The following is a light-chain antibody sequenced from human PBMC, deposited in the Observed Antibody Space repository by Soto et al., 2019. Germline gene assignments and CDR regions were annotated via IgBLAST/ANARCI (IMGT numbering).Light chain of an antibody. CDR1: SANIGSNY. V-gene: IGLV1-47*01. CDR2: RNN. Sequence: QSVLTQPPSASGTPGQRVTISCSGSSANIGSNYVYWYQQLPGTAPKVLIYRNNQRPSGVPDRFSGSKSGTSASLAISGLRSEDEADYYCAAWDDSLSSPVFGGGTQLTVL. CDR3: AAWDDSLSSPV. J-gene: IGLJ3*02.